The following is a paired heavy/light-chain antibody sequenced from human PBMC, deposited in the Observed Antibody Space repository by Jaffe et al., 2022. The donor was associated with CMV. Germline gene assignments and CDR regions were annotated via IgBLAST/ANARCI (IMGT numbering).Heavy chain of an antibody. V-gene: IGHV3-49*04. J-gene: IGHJ6*03. CDR3: TRWIHVQDHIDV. CDR1: GFTFSDYA. Sequence: EVQLVESGGGLVQPGRSLRLSCTGSGFTFSDYAMSWVRRAPGKGLEWVGFIRSQVYGATIEYAASVKGRFTISRDDSKTIAHLQMNSLKTEDTAVYYCTRWIHVQDHIDVWGKGTTVTVSS. D-gene: IGHD5-18*01. CDR2: IRSQVYGATI.
Light chain of an antibody. Sequence: DIVMTQSPLFLSVTPGEPASISCRSSQNLLHSNGNKYLDWYLQKPGKSPQLLIYLGSNRASGVPDRFSGSGSGTDFTLKISRVEAEDVGDYYCMQGLQTPITFGQGTRLEIK. CDR1: QNLLHSNGNKY. CDR2: LGS. CDR3: MQGLQTPIT. J-gene: IGKJ5*01. V-gene: IGKV2-28*01.